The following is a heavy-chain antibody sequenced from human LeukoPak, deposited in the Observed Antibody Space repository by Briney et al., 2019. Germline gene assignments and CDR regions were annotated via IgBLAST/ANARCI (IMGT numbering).Heavy chain of an antibody. V-gene: IGHV3-7*03. CDR1: GFTFSNYW. CDR3: ARSLPYGTTWYGRSDF. Sequence: VGSLRLSCAASGFTFSNYWMTWVRQAPGKGLEWVANIRQDEDTKYYVDSVKGRFTISRDNAMNSLYLQMNSLRAEDTAIYYCARSLPYGTTWYGRSDFWGQGTLVTVSS. CDR2: IRQDEDTK. J-gene: IGHJ4*02. D-gene: IGHD6-13*01.